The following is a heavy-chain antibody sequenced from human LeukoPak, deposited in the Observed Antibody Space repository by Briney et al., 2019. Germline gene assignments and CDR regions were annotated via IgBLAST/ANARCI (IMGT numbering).Heavy chain of an antibody. CDR1: GDSISSSSYY. Sequence: SETLSLTCTVSGDSISSSSYYWGWIRQPPGKGLEWIGSIYYSGSTYYNPSLKSRVTTSVDTAKNQLSQKMTPVTAADTAVYFCARGNGRLDSSSVGIIDPWGQGTLVTVS. CDR3: ARGNGRLDSSSVGIIDP. V-gene: IGHV4-39*07. D-gene: IGHD6-13*01. CDR2: IYYSGST. J-gene: IGHJ5*02.